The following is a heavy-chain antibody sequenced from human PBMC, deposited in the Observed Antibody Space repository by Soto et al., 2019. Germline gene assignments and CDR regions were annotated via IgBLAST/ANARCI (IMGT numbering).Heavy chain of an antibody. CDR1: GGSISSYY. J-gene: IGHJ4*02. D-gene: IGHD3-10*01. CDR3: ARVGHVSGSYI. V-gene: IGHV4-59*01. CDR2: IYYSGST. Sequence: SETLSLTCTVSGGSISSYYWSWIRQPPGKGLGWIGYIYYSGSTNYNPSLKSRVTISVDTSKNQFSLKLSSVTAADTAVYYCARVGHVSGSYIWGQGTLVTVSS.